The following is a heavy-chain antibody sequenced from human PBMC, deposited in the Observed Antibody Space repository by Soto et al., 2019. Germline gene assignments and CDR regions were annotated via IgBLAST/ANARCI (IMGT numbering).Heavy chain of an antibody. J-gene: IGHJ4*02. CDR2: ISYGGVNK. V-gene: IGHV3-30-3*01. Sequence: QVQLVESGGGVVQPGGSLRLSCAASGFTFSTSVMHWVRQAPGKGLEWMAIISYGGVNKYYAASVKGRFTISRDISESTLYLQMNSLRTEDTAVYYCAREEFEDGRGHFDYWGQGTLVSVSS. D-gene: IGHD3-22*01. CDR1: GFTFSTSV. CDR3: AREEFEDGRGHFDY.